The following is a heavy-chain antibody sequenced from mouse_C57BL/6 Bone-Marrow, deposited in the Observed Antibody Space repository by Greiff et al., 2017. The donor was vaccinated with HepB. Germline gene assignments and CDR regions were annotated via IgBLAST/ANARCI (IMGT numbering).Heavy chain of an antibody. V-gene: IGHV1-42*01. Sequence: EVQLQQSGPELVKPGASVKISCKASGYSFTGYYMNWVKQSPEKSLEWIGEINPSTGGTTYNQKFKAKATLTVDKSSSTAYMQLKSLTSEDSAVYYCARRGSWFAYWGQGILVTVSA. CDR1: GYSFTGYY. D-gene: IGHD3-1*01. J-gene: IGHJ3*01. CDR2: INPSTGGT. CDR3: ARRGSWFAY.